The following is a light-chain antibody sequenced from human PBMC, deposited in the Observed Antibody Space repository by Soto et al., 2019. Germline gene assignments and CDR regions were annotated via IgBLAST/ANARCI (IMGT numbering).Light chain of an antibody. CDR2: GAS. CDR1: QSVSSSY. Sequence: EIVLTQSPGTLSLSPGERATLSCRASQSVSSSYLAWYQPKPGQAPRQLIYGASSRATGIPDRFSGSGSGTDFTLTITRLEPEDFAVYYWQHYRTSFGGGTRVEIK. J-gene: IGKJ4*01. CDR3: QHYRTS. V-gene: IGKV3-20*01.